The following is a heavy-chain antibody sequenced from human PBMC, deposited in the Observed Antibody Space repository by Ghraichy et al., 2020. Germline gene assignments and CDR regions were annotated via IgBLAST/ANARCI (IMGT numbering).Heavy chain of an antibody. V-gene: IGHV3-49*03. D-gene: IGHD1-26*01. CDR2: IRTKGYGGTP. J-gene: IGHJ4*02. CDR3: TRAPAGATHFDY. CDR1: GFTFGDYA. Sequence: GGSLRLSCTTSGFTFGDYAMSWFRQAPGKGLEWVSFIRTKGYGGTPEYAESVKGRFIISRDDSKSIAYLQMNSLKIADTAEYYCTRAPAGATHFDYWGQGTLVTVSS.